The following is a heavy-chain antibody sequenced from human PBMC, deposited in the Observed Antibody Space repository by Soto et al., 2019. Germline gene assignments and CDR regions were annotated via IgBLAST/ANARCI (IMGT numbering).Heavy chain of an antibody. J-gene: IGHJ2*01. Sequence: QVQLVQSGAEVKKPGASVKVSCKASGYTFINYGIHWVRQAPGQRLEWMGWINAGNGNTKYSQNFQDRVTITRDTSASTAYMELSSLRSEDTAVFYCARSGHSSGWYHWYFDLWGRGTLVTVSS. CDR2: INAGNGNT. CDR1: GYTFINYG. V-gene: IGHV1-3*01. D-gene: IGHD6-19*01. CDR3: ARSGHSSGWYHWYFDL.